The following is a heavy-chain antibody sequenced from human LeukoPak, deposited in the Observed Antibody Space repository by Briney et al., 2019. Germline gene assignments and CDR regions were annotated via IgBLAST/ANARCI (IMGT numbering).Heavy chain of an antibody. J-gene: IGHJ4*02. CDR2: ISDNSGNT. V-gene: IGHV3-23*01. CDR1: GFTFSSFA. Sequence: GGSLRLSCAASGFTFSSFAMSWVRQAPGQGLEWVSAISDNSGNTYYADSVKSRFTISRDNSENTLYLQMNSLRAEDTALYYCSNGRTSSGTLQHDYWGQGTLVTVSS. D-gene: IGHD6-19*01. CDR3: SNGRTSSGTLQHDY.